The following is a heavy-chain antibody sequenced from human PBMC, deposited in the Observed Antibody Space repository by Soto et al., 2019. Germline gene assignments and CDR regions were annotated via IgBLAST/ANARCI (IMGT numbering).Heavy chain of an antibody. Sequence: SETLSLTCTVSGGSVSSGSYYWSWIRQPPGKGLEWIGYIYYSGSTNYNPSLKSRVTISVDTSKNQFSLKLSSVTAADTAVYYCARVLRIPADYYDSSGNNWFDPWGQGTLVTVSS. D-gene: IGHD3-22*01. CDR1: GGSVSSGSYY. J-gene: IGHJ5*02. CDR3: ARVLRIPADYYDSSGNNWFDP. V-gene: IGHV4-61*01. CDR2: IYYSGST.